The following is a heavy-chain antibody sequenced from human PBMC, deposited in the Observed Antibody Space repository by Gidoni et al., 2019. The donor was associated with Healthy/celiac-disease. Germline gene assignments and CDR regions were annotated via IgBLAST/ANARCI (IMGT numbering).Heavy chain of an antibody. CDR3: ARDRLRYFDWLLLGVFWFDP. CDR2: ISYDGSNK. V-gene: IGHV3-30*01. J-gene: IGHJ5*02. D-gene: IGHD3-9*01. Sequence: QVQLVESGGGVVQPGRSLRLSRAASGFTFSSYAMHWVRQAPGKGLEWVAVISYDGSNKYYADSVKGRFTMSRDNSKNTLYLQMNSLRAEDTAVYYCARDRLRYFDWLLLGVFWFDPWGQGTLVTVSS. CDR1: GFTFSSYA.